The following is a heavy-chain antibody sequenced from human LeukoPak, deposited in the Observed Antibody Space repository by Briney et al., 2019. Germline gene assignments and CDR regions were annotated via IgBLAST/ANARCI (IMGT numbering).Heavy chain of an antibody. Sequence: PGGSLRLSCAASGFTFDDYAMHWVRQAPGKGLEWVSGISWNSGSIGYADSVKGRFTISRDNAKNSLYLQMNSLRAEGTALYYCAKADCSSTSCSPIWFDPWGQGTLVTVSS. CDR1: GFTFDDYA. D-gene: IGHD2-2*01. J-gene: IGHJ5*02. V-gene: IGHV3-9*01. CDR2: ISWNSGSI. CDR3: AKADCSSTSCSPIWFDP.